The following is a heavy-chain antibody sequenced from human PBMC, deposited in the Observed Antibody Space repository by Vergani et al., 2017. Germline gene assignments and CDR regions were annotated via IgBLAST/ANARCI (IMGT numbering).Heavy chain of an antibody. V-gene: IGHV3-7*01. CDR1: GFSSGSYG. Sequence: VQLVESGGNVVQSGTSLRLSCAASGFSSGSYGMHWVRQSPGKGLEWVANIKQDGSEKYYVDSVKGRFTISRDNAKNSLYLQMNSLRAEDTAVYYCASTGSLWDYYYMDVWGKGTTVTVSS. CDR2: IKQDGSEK. J-gene: IGHJ6*03. CDR3: ASTGSLWDYYYMDV. D-gene: IGHD3-10*01.